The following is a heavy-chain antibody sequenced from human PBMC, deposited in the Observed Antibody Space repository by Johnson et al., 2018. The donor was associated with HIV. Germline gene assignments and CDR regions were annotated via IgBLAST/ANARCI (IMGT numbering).Heavy chain of an antibody. CDR2: ISYDGSNK. CDR1: GFTFSSYA. D-gene: IGHD1-1*01. V-gene: IGHV3-30*14. J-gene: IGHJ3*02. CDR3: ARRGSRTTADSFDR. Sequence: QEKLVESGGGVVQPGRSLRLSCAASGFTFSSYAMHWVRQAPGKGLEWVAVISYDGSNKYYADSVKGRFTISRDNSKKTLYLQMASGRAEDLAVYYCARRGSRTTADSFDRWGQGTMVTVSS.